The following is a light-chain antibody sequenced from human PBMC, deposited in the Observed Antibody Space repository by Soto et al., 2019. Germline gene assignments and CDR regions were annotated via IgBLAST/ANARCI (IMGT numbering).Light chain of an antibody. J-gene: IGKJ1*01. CDR1: QSIRSW. CDR3: QQYDSYPWT. CDR2: RAS. V-gene: IGKV1-5*03. Sequence: DIQMTQSPSSLSASVGDTVTITCRASQSIRSWLAWYQQKPGTAPKLLIYRASSLESGVPSRFSGSGSGTAFAHTISSLQPDDFATYYCQQYDSYPWTFGQGTKVEIK.